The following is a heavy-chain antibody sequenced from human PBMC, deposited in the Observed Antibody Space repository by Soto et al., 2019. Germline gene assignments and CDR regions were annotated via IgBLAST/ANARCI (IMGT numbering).Heavy chain of an antibody. CDR3: ARDIRGFSRAFDY. J-gene: IGHJ4*02. Sequence: SETLSLTCTVSGDSVSSDNYYWTWIRQPPGKGLEWIGYLYSSGNPNYNPSLKSRVTIALDTSSNQFSLKLTSVTAADTAVYYCARDIRGFSRAFDYWGQGTLVTVSS. CDR1: GDSVSSDNYY. V-gene: IGHV4-61*01. CDR2: LYSSGNP. D-gene: IGHD5-18*01.